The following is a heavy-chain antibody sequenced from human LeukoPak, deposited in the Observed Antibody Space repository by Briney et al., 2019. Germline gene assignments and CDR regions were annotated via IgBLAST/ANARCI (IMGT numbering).Heavy chain of an antibody. CDR1: GYTFTGYY. D-gene: IGHD3-10*01. J-gene: IGHJ6*03. Sequence: ASVKVSCKASGYTFTGYYMHWVRQAPGQGLEWMGWINPNSGGTNYAQKFQGRVTMTRDTSISTAYMELRSLRSDDTAVYYCARERSYGSGRYYYMDVWGKGTTVTVSS. CDR3: ARERSYGSGRYYYMDV. CDR2: INPNSGGT. V-gene: IGHV1-2*02.